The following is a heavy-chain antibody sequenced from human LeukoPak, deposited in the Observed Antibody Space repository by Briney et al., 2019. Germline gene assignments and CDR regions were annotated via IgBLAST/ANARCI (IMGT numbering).Heavy chain of an antibody. Sequence: GGSLRLSCAASGFTFSSYWMSWVRQAPGKGLEWVANIKQDGSEKYYVDSVKGRFTISRDNAKNSLYLQMNSLRAEDTAVYYCARDRLVVRGVTRDYYGMDVWGQGTTVTVSS. CDR3: ARDRLVVRGVTRDYYGMDV. CDR2: IKQDGSEK. J-gene: IGHJ6*02. CDR1: GFTFSSYW. D-gene: IGHD3-10*01. V-gene: IGHV3-7*01.